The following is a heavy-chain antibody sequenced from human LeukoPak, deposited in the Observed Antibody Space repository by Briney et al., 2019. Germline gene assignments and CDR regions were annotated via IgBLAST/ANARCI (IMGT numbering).Heavy chain of an antibody. J-gene: IGHJ4*02. CDR1: GFTFSSYD. CDR3: ARAVVVVAAGDY. CDR2: ISYDGSNK. D-gene: IGHD2-15*01. Sequence: GRSLRLSCAASGFTFSSYDMHWVRQAPGKGLEWVAVISYDGSNKYYADSVKGRFTISRDNSKNTPYLQMNSLRAEDTAVYYCARAVVVVAAGDYWGQGTLVTVSS. V-gene: IGHV3-30-3*01.